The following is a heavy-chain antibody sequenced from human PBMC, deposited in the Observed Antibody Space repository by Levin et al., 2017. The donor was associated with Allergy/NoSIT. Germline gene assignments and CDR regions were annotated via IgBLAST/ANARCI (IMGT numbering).Heavy chain of an antibody. CDR2: ISYDGSNK. V-gene: IGHV3-30*18. D-gene: IGHD3-10*01. J-gene: IGHJ4*02. CDR1: GFTFSSYG. CDR3: AKGRYYGSDHFDY. Sequence: GGSLRLSCAASGFTFSSYGMHWVRQAPGKGLEWVAVISYDGSNKYYADSVKGRFTISRDNSKNTLYLQMNSLRAEDTAVYYCAKGRYYGSDHFDYWGQGTLVTVSS.